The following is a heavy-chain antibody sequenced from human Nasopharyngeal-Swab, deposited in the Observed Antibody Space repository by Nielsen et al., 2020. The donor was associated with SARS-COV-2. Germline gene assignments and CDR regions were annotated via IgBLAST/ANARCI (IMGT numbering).Heavy chain of an antibody. J-gene: IGHJ4*02. V-gene: IGHV3-23*01. CDR1: GFTFRSFP. CDR2: ISGSGGNS. D-gene: IGHD5-24*01. CDR3: AKVQTQKGWLLDY. Sequence: GGSLRLPCAASGFTFRSFPMNWVRQAPGKGLEWVSAISGSGGNSYYADSVKGRFTISRDNSKNTMYLQMNSLRAEETAVYYGAKVQTQKGWLLDYWGQGTLVTVSS.